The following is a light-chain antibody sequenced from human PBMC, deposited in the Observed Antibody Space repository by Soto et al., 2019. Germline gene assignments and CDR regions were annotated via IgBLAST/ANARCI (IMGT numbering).Light chain of an antibody. V-gene: IGLV2-14*01. CDR2: DVS. Sequence: QSVLAQPASVSGSPGQSITISCTGTSSDVGAYNYVSWYQQHPAKVPKLMIYDVSNRPSGVSDRFSGYRSGNTASLTISGLQAEDEADYYCYSYTSSSTYVFGTGTKVPVL. J-gene: IGLJ1*01. CDR3: YSYTSSSTYV. CDR1: SSDVGAYNY.